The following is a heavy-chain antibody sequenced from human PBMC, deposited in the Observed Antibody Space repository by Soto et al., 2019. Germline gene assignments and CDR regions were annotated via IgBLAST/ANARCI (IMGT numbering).Heavy chain of an antibody. V-gene: IGHV4-59*01. Sequence: SETLALTCTVSGGSISSYYWSWIRQPPGKGLEWIGYIYYSGSTNYNPSLKSRVTISVDTSKNQFSLKLSSVTAADTAVYYCARLRDLGATRLLHYSYYGMDVRGPGTTVPLSS. J-gene: IGHJ6*02. CDR3: ARLRDLGATRLLHYSYYGMDV. D-gene: IGHD1-26*01. CDR2: IYYSGST. CDR1: GGSISSYY.